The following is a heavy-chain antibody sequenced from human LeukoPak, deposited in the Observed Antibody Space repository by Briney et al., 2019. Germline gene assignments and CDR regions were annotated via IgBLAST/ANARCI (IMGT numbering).Heavy chain of an antibody. J-gene: IGHJ4*02. Sequence: PGGSLRLSCAASGFTFSNAWLNWVRQAPGKGLEWVGHIKSKTDGGTTDYAAPVKGRFTISRDDSKNTLFLQMNSLKTEDTAVYYCTIGYCSGGSCYGYYFDYWGQGTLVTVSS. V-gene: IGHV3-15*01. CDR3: TIGYCSGGSCYGYYFDY. CDR2: IKSKTDGGTT. D-gene: IGHD2-15*01. CDR1: GFTFSNAW.